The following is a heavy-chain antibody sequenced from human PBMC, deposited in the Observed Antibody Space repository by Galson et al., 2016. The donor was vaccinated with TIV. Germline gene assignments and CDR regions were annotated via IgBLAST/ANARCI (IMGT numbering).Heavy chain of an antibody. CDR1: GDSLSEIV. D-gene: IGHD2-2*01. V-gene: IGHV1-24*01. J-gene: IGHJ5*02. Sequence: SVKVSCKVSGDSLSEIVIHWVRQAPGKGLEWMGGFDPEVQKTIYAQKMQDRITITRDTSASTAYMELSSLRSEDTATYYCAGLGYCSSMSCFQFDPWGQGTLVSVSS. CDR3: AGLGYCSSMSCFQFDP. CDR2: FDPEVQKT.